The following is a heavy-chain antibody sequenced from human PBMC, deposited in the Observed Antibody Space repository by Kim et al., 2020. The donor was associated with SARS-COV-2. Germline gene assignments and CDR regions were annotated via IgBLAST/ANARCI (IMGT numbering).Heavy chain of an antibody. V-gene: IGHV5-51*01. J-gene: IGHJ4*02. CDR3: AKYSPVSAADF. Sequence: GESLKISCTASGYSFTTFWIGWVRQMPGKRLEWMGTIYPRDSDTRYSPSFQGQVTISADRSINTPYLQWSSLKASDTAIYYCAKYSPVSAADFWGQGTLV. CDR2: IYPRDSDT. D-gene: IGHD2-2*01. CDR1: GYSFTTFW.